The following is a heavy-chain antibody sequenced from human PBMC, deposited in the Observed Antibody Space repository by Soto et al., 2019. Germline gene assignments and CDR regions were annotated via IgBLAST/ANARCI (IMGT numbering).Heavy chain of an antibody. CDR2: IKSKTDGGTT. CDR1: GFTFSGHT. Sequence: GGSLRLSCAASGFTFSGHTMTWVRQAPGMGLEWVGRIKSKTDGGTTDYAAPVKGRFTISRDDSKNTLYLQMNSLKTEDTAVYYCTTVIELLEWTGDAFDIWGQGTMVTVPS. V-gene: IGHV3-15*01. J-gene: IGHJ3*02. D-gene: IGHD3-3*01. CDR3: TTVIELLEWTGDAFDI.